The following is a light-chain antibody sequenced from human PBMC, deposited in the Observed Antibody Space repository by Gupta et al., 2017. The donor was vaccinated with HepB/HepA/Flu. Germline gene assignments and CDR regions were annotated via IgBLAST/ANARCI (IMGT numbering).Light chain of an antibody. Sequence: AGLTQPPSVSKDLRQTATITCTGNSNNVGNQGAAWLQQHQGHPPKLLSYRNNNRPSGISERFSASRSGNTASLTIIGLQPEDEADYYCSTWDSSLSAVVFGGGTKLTVL. CDR2: RNN. CDR1: SNNVGNQG. CDR3: STWDSSLSAVV. J-gene: IGLJ2*01. V-gene: IGLV10-54*04.